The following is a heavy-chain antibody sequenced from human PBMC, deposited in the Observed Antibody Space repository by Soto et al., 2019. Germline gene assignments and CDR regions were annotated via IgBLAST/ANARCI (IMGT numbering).Heavy chain of an antibody. J-gene: IGHJ4*02. CDR3: AKGGGGDHGY. D-gene: IGHD2-21*02. CDR1: GFIFTTSD. CDR2: ITITGDTT. V-gene: IGHV3-23*04. Sequence: EVQLVESEGGLEQPGGSLRLSCEASGFIFTTSDMSWVRQAPGKGLEWISSITITGDTTHYADSVKGRFTISRDNSRNTVYLQMKSLRVDDPAVYYCAKGGGGDHGYWGQGTLVAVSS.